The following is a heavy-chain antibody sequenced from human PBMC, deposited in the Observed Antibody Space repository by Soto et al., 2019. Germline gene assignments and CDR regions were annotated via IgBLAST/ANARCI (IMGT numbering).Heavy chain of an antibody. CDR1: GISLEDNP. D-gene: IGHD2-8*01. V-gene: IGHV3-9*01. CDR2: ISWASGDI. J-gene: IGHJ4*02. CDR3: AKDTAPGFYDANGHLDY. Sequence: GRSLRLSCVVCGISLEDNPMHWDRQVQGKGRQWHSGISWASGDIGYADSVKGRFTISRDNAKNSLYLQMNSLKTEDTALYYCAKDTAPGFYDANGHLDYWGQGTPVTVSS.